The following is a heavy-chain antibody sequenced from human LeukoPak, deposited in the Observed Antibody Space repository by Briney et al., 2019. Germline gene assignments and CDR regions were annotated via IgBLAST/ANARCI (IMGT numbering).Heavy chain of an antibody. CDR1: GFTFSRCA. CDR2: ISYDGNNK. CDR3: AKEPGYYFDY. J-gene: IGHJ4*02. Sequence: GGSLRLSCAASGFTFSRCAMHWVRQAPGKGLEWVAVISYDGNNKFYADSVKGRFSISRDNSKNTVYLQMNSLRAEDTAVYYCAKEPGYYFDYWGQGTLVTVSS. V-gene: IGHV3-30-3*01.